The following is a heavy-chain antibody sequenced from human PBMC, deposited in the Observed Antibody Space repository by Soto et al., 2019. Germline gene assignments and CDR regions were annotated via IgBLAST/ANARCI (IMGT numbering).Heavy chain of an antibody. D-gene: IGHD1-7*01. CDR3: ATVRTSNNWFDP. V-gene: IGHV1-24*01. J-gene: IGHJ5*02. Sequence: ASVKVSCKVSGYTLTELSMHWVRQAPGKGLEWVGGFDPEDGETIYAQKFQGRVTMTEDTSTDTAYMELSSLRSEDTAVYYCATVRTSNNWFDPWGQGTLVTVSS. CDR2: FDPEDGET. CDR1: GYTLTELS.